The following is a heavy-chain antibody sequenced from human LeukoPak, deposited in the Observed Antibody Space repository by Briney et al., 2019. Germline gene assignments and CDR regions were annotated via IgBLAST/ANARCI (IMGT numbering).Heavy chain of an antibody. D-gene: IGHD6-13*01. J-gene: IGHJ4*02. CDR3: AREVFFTQQLEPDFDY. V-gene: IGHV4-39*07. CDR2: IYYSGST. CDR1: GGSISSSSYY. Sequence: SETLSLTCTVSGGSISSSSYYWGWIRQPPGKGLEWIGSIYYSGSTYYNPTLKSRVTISVDTSKNQFSLKLSSVTAADTAVYYRAREVFFTQQLEPDFDYWGQGTLVTVSS.